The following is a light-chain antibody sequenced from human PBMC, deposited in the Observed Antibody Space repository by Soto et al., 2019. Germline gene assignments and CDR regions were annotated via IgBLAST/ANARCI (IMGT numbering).Light chain of an antibody. CDR1: QSVSSN. Sequence: EIVMTQSPATLSVSPGERATLSCRASQSVSSNLAWYQQKPGQAPRLLIYGASTRATGIPDRFSGGGSGTDLTLTISRLEPEDFAVYFCQQYAGPPTTFGQGTRLEIK. CDR3: QQYAGPPTT. J-gene: IGKJ5*01. CDR2: GAS. V-gene: IGKV3-20*01.